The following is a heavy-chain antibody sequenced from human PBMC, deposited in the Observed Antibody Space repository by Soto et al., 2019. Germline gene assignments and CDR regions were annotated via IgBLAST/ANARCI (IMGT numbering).Heavy chain of an antibody. Sequence: QVQLQQWGAGLLKPSETLSLTCAVYGGSFSGYYWTWIRQPPGTGLEWIGEINHSGSTNYNPSLKRXVTISVDTSKNQFALKLTSVTAAETAVYYCARDKITGLFDYWGQGTLVTVSS. J-gene: IGHJ4*02. V-gene: IGHV4-34*01. CDR3: ARDKITGLFDY. CDR2: INHSGST. CDR1: GGSFSGYY. D-gene: IGHD2-8*02.